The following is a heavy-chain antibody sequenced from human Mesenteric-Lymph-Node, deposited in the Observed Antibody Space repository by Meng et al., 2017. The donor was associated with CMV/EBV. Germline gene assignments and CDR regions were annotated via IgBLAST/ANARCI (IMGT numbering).Heavy chain of an antibody. CDR1: RFSFSSYW. CDR3: FMSPGH. V-gene: IGHV3-7*01. J-gene: IGHJ4*02. D-gene: IGHD3-10*02. CDR2: INEDGSET. Sequence: GESLKISCTSSRFSFSSYWMTWVRQAPGKGLEWVANINEDGSETFYVDSVKGRFTVSKDNAKNSLYLHMNSLRAEDSGVYYCFMSPGHWGQGTLVTVSS.